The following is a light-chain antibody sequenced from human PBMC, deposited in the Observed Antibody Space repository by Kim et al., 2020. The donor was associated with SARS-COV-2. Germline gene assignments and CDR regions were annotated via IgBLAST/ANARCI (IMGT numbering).Light chain of an antibody. CDR2: DAS. Sequence: GDRVTITCRASQSISSWLAWYQQQPGKAPKLLIYDASSLESGVPSRFSGSGSGTDFTLTISSLQPDDFATYYCQQYTSYSYTFAQGTKLEI. V-gene: IGKV1-5*01. J-gene: IGKJ2*01. CDR1: QSISSW. CDR3: QQYTSYSYT.